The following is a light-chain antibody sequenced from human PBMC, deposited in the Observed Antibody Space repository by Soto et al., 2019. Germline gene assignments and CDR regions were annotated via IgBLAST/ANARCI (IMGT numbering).Light chain of an antibody. CDR1: RNDIGAYEF. V-gene: IGLV2-8*01. CDR2: EVV. J-gene: IGLJ1*01. Sequence: QSVLTQPPSASGSPGQPVTISCTGTRNDIGAYEFVSWYQHHPGKAPKLIIYEVVQRPSGVPDRFSGSKSGNTASLTVSGLHAADEADYYCKSYAGSNTYVFATGTKVTVL. CDR3: KSYAGSNTYV.